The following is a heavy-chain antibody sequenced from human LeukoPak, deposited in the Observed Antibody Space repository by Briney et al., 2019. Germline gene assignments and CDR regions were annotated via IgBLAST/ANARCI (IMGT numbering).Heavy chain of an antibody. V-gene: IGHV3-74*01. Sequence: PGGSLRLSCAASGFTFSLYWMHWVRQAPGKGLVWVSRIEGGETSTNYADFVKGRFTISSDNAKTTVFLQMNSLRAEDTAVYYCASHLACGSTSCPPFNYWGQGTLVTVSS. CDR3: ASHLACGSTSCPPFNY. D-gene: IGHD2-2*01. J-gene: IGHJ4*02. CDR2: IEGGETST. CDR1: GFTFSLYW.